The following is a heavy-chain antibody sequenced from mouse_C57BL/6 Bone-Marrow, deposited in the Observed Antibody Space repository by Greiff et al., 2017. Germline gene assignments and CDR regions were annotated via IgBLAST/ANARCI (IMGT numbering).Heavy chain of an antibody. CDR2: IHPNSGSI. J-gene: IGHJ3*01. D-gene: IGHD1-1*01. V-gene: IGHV1-64*01. CDR3: ARSLYYGSSFSPFAY. CDR1: GYTFTSYW. Sequence: QVQLQQPGAELVMPGASVKLSCKASGYTFTSYWMHWVKQRPGQGLEWIGMIHPNSGSINYNEKFKSKATLTVDKSSSTAYMQLNSLTSEDSAVXCCARSLYYGSSFSPFAYWGQGTLVTVSA.